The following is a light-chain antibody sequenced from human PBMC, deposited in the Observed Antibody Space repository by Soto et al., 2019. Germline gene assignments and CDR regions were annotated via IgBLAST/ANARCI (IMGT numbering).Light chain of an antibody. CDR1: QDIRNY. CDR3: QQYHNFPYT. V-gene: IGKV1-33*01. J-gene: IGKJ2*01. CDR2: DAS. Sequence: DIPMTQSPSSLSASVGDRVAITCQASQDIRNYLNWYQHKPGKAPTLLIYDASNLETGVPSRFSGSGSGTQFTFTISSLQPEHIATYYCQQYHNFPYTFGKGTKLEIK.